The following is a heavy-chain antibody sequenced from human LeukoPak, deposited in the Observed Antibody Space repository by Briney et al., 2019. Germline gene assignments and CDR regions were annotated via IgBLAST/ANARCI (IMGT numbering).Heavy chain of an antibody. CDR3: VRDSYCGGDCFSGFLDY. CDR1: GFTFSSCS. CDR2: ITSSSSTI. J-gene: IGHJ4*02. Sequence: GGSLRLSCAASGFTFSSCSRNWVRQAPGKGLEWVSYITSSSSTIYYADSVKGRFTISRDNAKNSLYLQMNSLRDEDTAVYYCVRDSYCGGDCFSGFLDYWGQGTLVTVSS. D-gene: IGHD2-21*02. V-gene: IGHV3-48*02.